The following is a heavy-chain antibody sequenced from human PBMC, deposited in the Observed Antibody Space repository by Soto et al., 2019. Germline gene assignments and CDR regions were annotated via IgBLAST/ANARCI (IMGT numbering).Heavy chain of an antibody. CDR3: ARETLRDAIDI. CDR1: GFTFSSYS. Sequence: PGGSLRLSCAASGFTFSSYSMNWVRQAPGKGLEWVSSISSSSSYIYYADSVKGRFTISRDNAKNSLYLEMNSLRVDDTAVYYCARETLRDAIDIWGQGTMVTVSS. J-gene: IGHJ3*02. CDR2: ISSSSSYI. V-gene: IGHV3-21*01.